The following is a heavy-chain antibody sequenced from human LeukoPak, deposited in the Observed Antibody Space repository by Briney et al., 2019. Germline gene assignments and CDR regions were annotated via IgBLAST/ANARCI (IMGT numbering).Heavy chain of an antibody. CDR1: GFTFSGYV. D-gene: IGHD2-21*02. J-gene: IGHJ4*02. CDR2: ISYDGSNE. Sequence: TGGSLRLSCAASGFTFSGYVMHWVRQAPGKGLEWVALISYDGSNEYYADSVKGRFTISRDNSKNTLYLQMNSLRTEDTAVYYCASKWYCGGDCYYQIDFWGQGTLVTVSS. V-gene: IGHV3-30*03. CDR3: ASKWYCGGDCYYQIDF.